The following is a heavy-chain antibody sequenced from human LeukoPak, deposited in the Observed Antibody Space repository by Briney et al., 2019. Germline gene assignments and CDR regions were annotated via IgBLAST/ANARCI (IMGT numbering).Heavy chain of an antibody. CDR3: ARMKGDY. Sequence: SETLSLTCTVSGDSITNYYWSWYRQPPGQGLEWIGYIYYSGNTNYNPSLKSRGTISVDKSKNQFSLKLRSVTAADTAVYYCARMKGDYWGQGTLVTVSS. CDR2: IYYSGNT. CDR1: GDSITNYY. V-gene: IGHV4-59*01. J-gene: IGHJ4*02.